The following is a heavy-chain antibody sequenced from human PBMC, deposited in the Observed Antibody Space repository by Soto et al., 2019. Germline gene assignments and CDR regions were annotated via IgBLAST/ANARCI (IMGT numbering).Heavy chain of an antibody. D-gene: IGHD5-12*01. CDR3: ARQTLDIVATNGLLCEFDY. J-gene: IGHJ4*02. V-gene: IGHV4-39*01. CDR2: IYYSGNT. CDR1: GGSISSSSYY. Sequence: PSETLSLTCTVSGGSISSSSYYWGWIRQPPGKGLEWIGSIYYSGNTYYNPSLKSRVTISVDTSKNQFSLKLSSVTAADTAVYYCARQTLDIVATNGLLCEFDYWGQGTLVTVPQ.